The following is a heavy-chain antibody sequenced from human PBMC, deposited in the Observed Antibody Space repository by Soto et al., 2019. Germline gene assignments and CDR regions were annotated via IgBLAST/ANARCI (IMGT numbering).Heavy chain of an antibody. D-gene: IGHD3-3*01. V-gene: IGHV2-5*02. CDR1: GFSLSTSGVG. Sequence: QITLKESGPTLVKPTQTLTLTCTFSGFSLSTSGVGVGWIRQPPGKALEWLALIYWDDDKRYSPSLKSRLTITKDTSKNPVVLTMTNMDPVDTSTYYCAPFITIFGVVPPYFDYWGQGTLVTVSS. J-gene: IGHJ4*02. CDR2: IYWDDDK. CDR3: APFITIFGVVPPYFDY.